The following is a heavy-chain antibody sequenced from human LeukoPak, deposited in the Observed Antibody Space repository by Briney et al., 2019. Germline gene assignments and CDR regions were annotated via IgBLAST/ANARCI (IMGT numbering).Heavy chain of an antibody. CDR3: ARDSSDY. CDR1: GFTFSRYA. J-gene: IGHJ4*02. V-gene: IGHV3-30-3*01. Sequence: GGSLRLSCAVSGFTFSRYAVHWVRQAPGKGLEWVAVISYDGSKKADSVKGRFTISRDNSKNTLYLQMTSLRAEDTAVYYCARDSSDYGGQGTLVTVSS. CDR2: ISYDGSKK.